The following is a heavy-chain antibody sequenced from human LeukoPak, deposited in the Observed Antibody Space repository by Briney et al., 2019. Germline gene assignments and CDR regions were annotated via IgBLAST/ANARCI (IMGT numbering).Heavy chain of an antibody. CDR3: ARGATYYDFWSGTGHYYYMDV. J-gene: IGHJ6*03. CDR1: GGSISSGGYY. CDR2: IYYSGST. Sequence: SQTLSLTCTVSGGSISSGGYYWSWIRQHPGKGLEWIGYIYYSGSTYYNPSLKSRVTISVDTSKNQFSLKLSSVTAADTAVYYCARGATYYDFWSGTGHYYYMDVWGKGTTVTVSS. D-gene: IGHD3-3*01. V-gene: IGHV4-31*03.